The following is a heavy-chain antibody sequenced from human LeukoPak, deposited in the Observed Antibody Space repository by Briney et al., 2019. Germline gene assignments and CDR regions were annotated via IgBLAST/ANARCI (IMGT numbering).Heavy chain of an antibody. Sequence: ASVKVSCKASGCTFTGYYMHWVRQAPGQGLEWMGWINPNSGDTNYAQKFQGRVTMTRDTSISTAYMELSRLRSDDTAVYYCARDRYCSSTSCYAWFDPWGQGTLVTVSS. J-gene: IGHJ5*02. CDR2: INPNSGDT. CDR3: ARDRYCSSTSCYAWFDP. D-gene: IGHD2-2*01. CDR1: GCTFTGYY. V-gene: IGHV1-2*02.